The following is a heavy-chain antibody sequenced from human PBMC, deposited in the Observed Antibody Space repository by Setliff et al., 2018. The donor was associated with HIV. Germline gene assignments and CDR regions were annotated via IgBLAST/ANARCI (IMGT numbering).Heavy chain of an antibody. CDR2: IYTSGST. Sequence: SGPTLVNPSETLSLTCTVSGDSISTYYWSWIRQPPGKGLEWIGYIYTSGSTNYNPSLKSRVTISKDTSKNHFSLKLTSVTAADTAVYYCARGLTRGGYYYYFYMDVWGKGTTVTVSS. CDR1: GDSISTYY. CDR3: ARGLTRGGYYYYFYMDV. V-gene: IGHV4-4*08. D-gene: IGHD7-27*01. J-gene: IGHJ6*03.